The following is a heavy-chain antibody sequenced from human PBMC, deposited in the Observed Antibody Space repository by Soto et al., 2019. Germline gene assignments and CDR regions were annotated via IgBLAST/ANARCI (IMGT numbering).Heavy chain of an antibody. CDR2: INAGNAYT. V-gene: IGHV1-3*01. CDR3: ARAGSDCSNTAFYIVQD. D-gene: IGHD2-2*02. CDR1: GYMFRSYA. J-gene: IGHJ1*01. Sequence: QVQLVQSGAEVKKPGASVKVSCKASGYMFRSYAIHWVRQAPGQRLEWLGWINAGNAYTKYSQKFQGRVTITRDTSASTAYMELSSLTAEATSVYYWARAGSDCSNTAFYIVQDWGQGTLVTVSS.